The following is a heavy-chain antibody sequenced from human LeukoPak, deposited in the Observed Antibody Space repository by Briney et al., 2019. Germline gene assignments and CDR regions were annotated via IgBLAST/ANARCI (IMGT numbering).Heavy chain of an antibody. CDR1: GFTFSSYA. CDR2: ISGSGGST. J-gene: IGHJ5*02. V-gene: IGHV3-23*01. D-gene: IGHD3-10*01. Sequence: QSGGSLRLSCAASGFTFSSYAMSWVRQAPGKGLEWVSAISGSGGSTYYADSVKGRFTTSRDNSKNTLYLQMNGLRAEDTAVYYCAKDSHGSGSYYNLSWFDPWGQGTLVTVSS. CDR3: AKDSHGSGSYYNLSWFDP.